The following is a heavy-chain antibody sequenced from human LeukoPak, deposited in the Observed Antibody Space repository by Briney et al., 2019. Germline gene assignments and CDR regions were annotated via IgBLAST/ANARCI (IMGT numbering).Heavy chain of an antibody. V-gene: IGHV4-59*01. CDR2: IYYSVST. CDR1: GGSFSGYY. D-gene: IGHD3-10*01. J-gene: IGHJ6*03. CDR3: ARDRRFPRYYYMDV. Sequence: SETLSLTCAVYGGSFSGYYWSWIREPPGKGLEWIVYIYYSVSTNYNPSLKSRVTISVDTSKNQFSLKLSSVTAADTAVYYCARDRRFPRYYYMDVWGKGTTVTVSS.